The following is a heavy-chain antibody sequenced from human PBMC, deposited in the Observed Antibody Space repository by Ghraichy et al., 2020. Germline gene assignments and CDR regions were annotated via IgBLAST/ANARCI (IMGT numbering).Heavy chain of an antibody. Sequence: SETLSLTCTVSGGSISNTHYYWGWIRQPPGKGLEWIGSMYYSGATYDNPSLKSRVTISVDTSKNQFSLKLSSVTPADTAVYYCASAPYDSTWDAFDYWGQGTLVTVSS. V-gene: IGHV4-39*01. J-gene: IGHJ4*02. CDR2: MYYSGAT. CDR1: GGSISNTHYY. CDR3: ASAPYDSTWDAFDY. D-gene: IGHD6-13*01.